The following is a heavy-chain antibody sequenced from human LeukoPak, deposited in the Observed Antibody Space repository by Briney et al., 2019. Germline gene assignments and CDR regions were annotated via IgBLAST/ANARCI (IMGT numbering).Heavy chain of an antibody. D-gene: IGHD3-10*01. V-gene: IGHV4-39*01. Sequence: SETLSLTCTVSGGSISSSRYYWGWVRQSPGEGLEWIGTVHYSGTAYYNPSLKSRVTISVDTSKNQFSLRLSSVTAADTAVYSCTRQERYGSGSHGFDFWGQGTLVTVSS. CDR2: VHYSGTA. CDR3: TRQERYGSGSHGFDF. CDR1: GGSISSSRYY. J-gene: IGHJ4*02.